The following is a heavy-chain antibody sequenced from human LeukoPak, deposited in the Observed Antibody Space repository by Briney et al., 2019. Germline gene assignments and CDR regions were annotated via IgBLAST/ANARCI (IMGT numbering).Heavy chain of an antibody. V-gene: IGHV1-2*02. J-gene: IGHJ3*02. CDR2: INPNSGGT. D-gene: IGHD6-19*01. Sequence: ASVKVSCKASGYTFTGYYMHWVRQAPGQRLEWMGWINPNSGGTNYAQKFQGRVTMTRDTSISTAYMELSRLRSDDTAVYYCARDRAVLRAFDIWGQGTMVTVSS. CDR1: GYTFTGYY. CDR3: ARDRAVLRAFDI.